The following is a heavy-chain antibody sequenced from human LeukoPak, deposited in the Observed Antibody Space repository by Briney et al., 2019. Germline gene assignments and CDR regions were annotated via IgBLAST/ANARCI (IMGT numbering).Heavy chain of an antibody. CDR1: GGSISSGGSY. CDR3: AREYCGTTSCLYLDY. CDR2: VFHSGSS. Sequence: SQTLSLTCTVSGGSISSGGSYWSWIRQHPGKGLEWIGYVFHSGSSSYNPSLKSRVTISVDTSNNQFSLRLSSVTAADTAVYYCAREYCGTTSCLYLDYWGQGILVTVSS. V-gene: IGHV4-31*03. J-gene: IGHJ4*02. D-gene: IGHD2-2*01.